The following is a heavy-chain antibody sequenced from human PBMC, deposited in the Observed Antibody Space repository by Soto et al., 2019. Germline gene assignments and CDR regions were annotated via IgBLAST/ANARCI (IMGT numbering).Heavy chain of an antibody. J-gene: IGHJ6*02. V-gene: IGHV3-7*03. Sequence: GGSLRLSCATPGFRFSDYYMTWVRLAPGKGLEWVAYIAHDGTEIYNVDSVRGRFTISRDSAKSSVYLHMNGLTAEDTALYYCARWSQAMDVWGQGTSVTVSS. CDR1: GFRFSDYY. CDR3: ARWSQAMDV. CDR2: IAHDGTEI. D-gene: IGHD2-15*01.